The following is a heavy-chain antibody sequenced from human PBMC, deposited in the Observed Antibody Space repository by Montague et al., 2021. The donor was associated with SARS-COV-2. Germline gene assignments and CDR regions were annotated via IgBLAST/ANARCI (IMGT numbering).Heavy chain of an antibody. CDR3: AKDGYYYGPGSRFDY. V-gene: IGHV3-9*01. CDR2: MSWNSGRI. J-gene: IGHJ4*02. Sequence: SLRLSFSASGFTFRDYAMHWVRQVPGKGLEWVSGMSWNSGRIGYADSVKGRFTISRDNAKNSVYLQMNSPRSEDTAMYYCAKDGYYYGPGSRFDYWGQGTLVTVSS. CDR1: GFTFRDYA. D-gene: IGHD3-10*01.